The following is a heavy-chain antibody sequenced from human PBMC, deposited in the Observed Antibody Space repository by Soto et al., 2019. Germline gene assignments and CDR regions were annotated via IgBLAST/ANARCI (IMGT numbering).Heavy chain of an antibody. CDR2: IYWNDDK. Sequence: GSGPTLGEPTQTLTLTCTFSGFSLSTSGLGVGWIRQPPGKALEWLALIYWNDDKRYSPSLKARLTITKDTSKNQVVLTMTNMDPVDTATYYCAHRHSGWYLFDYWGQGTLVTVSS. D-gene: IGHD6-19*01. CDR3: AHRHSGWYLFDY. CDR1: GFSLSTSGLG. J-gene: IGHJ4*02. V-gene: IGHV2-5*01.